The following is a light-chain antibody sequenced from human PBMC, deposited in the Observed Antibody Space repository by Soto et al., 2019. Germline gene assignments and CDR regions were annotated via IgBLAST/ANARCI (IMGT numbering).Light chain of an antibody. Sequence: EIVMTQSPATLSVSPGARATLSCRASQSVGSDLVWYRQKPGQAPRLLIYGASNRATGVPDRFSGSGSGTVFTLTIRSLQSDDCAVYYCQQYLDWPRTFGQGTKVEIK. CDR3: QQYLDWPRT. CDR1: QSVGSD. CDR2: GAS. V-gene: IGKV3-15*01. J-gene: IGKJ1*01.